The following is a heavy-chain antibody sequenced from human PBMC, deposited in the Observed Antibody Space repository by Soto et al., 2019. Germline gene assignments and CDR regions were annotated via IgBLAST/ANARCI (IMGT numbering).Heavy chain of an antibody. J-gene: IGHJ4*02. D-gene: IGHD6-19*01. CDR2: IWYDGSNK. V-gene: IGHV3-33*01. Sequence: GGSLRLSCAASGFTFSSYGMHWVRQAPGKGLEWVAVIWYDGSNKYYADSVKGRFTISRDNSKNTLYLQMNSLRAEDTAVYYCARGGLQWLVQAFDYWGQGTLVTVSS. CDR3: ARGGLQWLVQAFDY. CDR1: GFTFSSYG.